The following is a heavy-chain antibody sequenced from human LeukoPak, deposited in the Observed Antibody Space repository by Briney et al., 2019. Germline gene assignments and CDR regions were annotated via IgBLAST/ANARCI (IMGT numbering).Heavy chain of an antibody. CDR1: GGSISSSYY. D-gene: IGHD6-19*01. V-gene: IGHV4-39*01. CDR3: ARHAFGTVAGPIDY. J-gene: IGHJ4*02. Sequence: SETLSLTCTVSGGSISSSYYWGWIRQPPGKGLEWIGSIYYSGSTYYNPSLKSRVTISVDTSKNQFSLKLSSVTAADTAVYYCARHAFGTVAGPIDYWGQGTLVTVSS. CDR2: IYYSGST.